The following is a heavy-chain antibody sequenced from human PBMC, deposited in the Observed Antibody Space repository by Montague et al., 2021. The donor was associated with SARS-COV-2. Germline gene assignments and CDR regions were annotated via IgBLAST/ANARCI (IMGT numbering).Heavy chain of an antibody. Sequence: SKTLSLTCAVSGGSFSGFYWSWVRQSPGEGLEWIGEINQSGSINYNPSLKSRVTILVDTSKNQFSLKLTSVTAADTAVYYCARADRETIFGVVASFDYWGQGTLVTVSS. V-gene: IGHV4-34*01. D-gene: IGHD3-3*01. CDR1: GGSFSGFY. J-gene: IGHJ4*02. CDR3: ARADRETIFGVVASFDY. CDR2: INQSGSI.